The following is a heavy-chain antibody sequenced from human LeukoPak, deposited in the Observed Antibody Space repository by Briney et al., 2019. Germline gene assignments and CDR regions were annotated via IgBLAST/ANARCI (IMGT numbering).Heavy chain of an antibody. V-gene: IGHV3-11*01. CDR2: IGLSGSPI. CDR3: ASNVQDGGIGPYDSFDV. Sequence: GGSLRLSCAASGFDFSDYYMSWIRQAPGKGLEWVSYIGLSGSPISYADSVKGRFTISRDNARNSLFLQLNGLRAEDTAVYFCASNVQDGGIGPYDSFDVWGQGTRVTVSS. D-gene: IGHD4-23*01. CDR1: GFDFSDYY. J-gene: IGHJ3*01.